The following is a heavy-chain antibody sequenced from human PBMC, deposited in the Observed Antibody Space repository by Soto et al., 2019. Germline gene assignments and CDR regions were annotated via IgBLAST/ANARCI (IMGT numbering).Heavy chain of an antibody. CDR1: GFTFSSYA. D-gene: IGHD5-12*01. Sequence: EVQLLESGGGLVQPGGSLRLSCAASGFTFSSYAMSWVRQAPGKGLEWVSAISDSGGSTYYADSVQGRFTISRDNSKNTLYLHMNSLRAEDTTVYYCAKVGGSGYNWFDPWGQGTLVTVSS. J-gene: IGHJ5*02. CDR3: AKVGGSGYNWFDP. CDR2: ISDSGGST. V-gene: IGHV3-23*01.